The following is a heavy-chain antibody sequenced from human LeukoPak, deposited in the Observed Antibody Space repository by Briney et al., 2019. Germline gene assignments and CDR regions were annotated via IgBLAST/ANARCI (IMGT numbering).Heavy chain of an antibody. V-gene: IGHV3-9*01. J-gene: IGHJ4*02. CDR3: AKDNRRHYTSGPNPDSLH. CDR1: GFICNNYA. D-gene: IGHD6-19*01. CDR2: ISWNSGTI. Sequence: PGGSLRLSCAGSGFICNNYAMHWVQQPPGKGLEWVSGISWNSGTIDYADSVRGRFTISRDNAKNSLYLQMDSLRVEDTAFYYCAKDNRRHYTSGPNPDSLHWGQGALVTVSS.